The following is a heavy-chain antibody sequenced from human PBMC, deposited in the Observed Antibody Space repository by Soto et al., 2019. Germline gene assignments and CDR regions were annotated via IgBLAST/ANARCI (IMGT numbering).Heavy chain of an antibody. D-gene: IGHD1-26*01. J-gene: IGHJ4*02. CDR2: ISAYNGNT. V-gene: IGHV1-18*04. CDR3: ARAYSGSLDTFDY. Sequence: QVQLVQSGAEVKKPGASVKVSCKASGYTFTSYGISWVRQAPGQGLEWMGWISAYNGNTNYAQKFQGWVTMTRDTSISTAYMELSRLRSDDTAVYYCARAYSGSLDTFDYWGQGTLVTVSS. CDR1: GYTFTSYG.